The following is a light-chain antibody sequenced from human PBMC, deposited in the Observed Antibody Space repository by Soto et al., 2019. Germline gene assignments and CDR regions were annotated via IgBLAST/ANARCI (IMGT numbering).Light chain of an antibody. CDR3: QQYGSSPI. CDR1: QSVSSSY. V-gene: IGKV3-20*01. Sequence: EIVLTQSPGTLSLSPGERATLSCRASQSVSSSYLAWYQQKPGQAPRLLIYGASSRATGIPDRFSGSGSGTDFTLTISRLEPKDFAVYYCQQYGSSPIFGGGTKVDIK. CDR2: GAS. J-gene: IGKJ4*01.